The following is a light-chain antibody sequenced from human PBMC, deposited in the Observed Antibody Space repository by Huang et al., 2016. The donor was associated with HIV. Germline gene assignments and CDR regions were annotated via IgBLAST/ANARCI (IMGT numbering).Light chain of an antibody. CDR1: QMISNH. CDR2: DAS. Sequence: IVLTQSPATLSWYLGKGVTLSCRASQMISNHLAWYQQRPGQAPRLLIYDASNRGAGVPARFSGSGSGTDFTLTISSLEPEDFALYYCQQHHSWLTFGGGTKLEVK. J-gene: IGKJ4*01. V-gene: IGKV3-11*01. CDR3: QQHHSWLT.